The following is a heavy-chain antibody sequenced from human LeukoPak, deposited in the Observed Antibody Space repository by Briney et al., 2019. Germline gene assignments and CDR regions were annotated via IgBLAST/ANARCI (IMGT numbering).Heavy chain of an antibody. CDR3: ARARGLGVPGDYYGMDV. CDR1: GGTFSSYA. J-gene: IGHJ6*02. Sequence: ASVKVSCKASGGTFSSYAISWVRQAPGQGLEWMGGIIPIFGTANYAQKFQGRVTITADESTSTAYMELSSLRSEDTAVYYCARARGLGVPGDYYGMDVWGQGTTVTVSS. CDR2: IIPIFGTA. D-gene: IGHD3-3*01. V-gene: IGHV1-69*13.